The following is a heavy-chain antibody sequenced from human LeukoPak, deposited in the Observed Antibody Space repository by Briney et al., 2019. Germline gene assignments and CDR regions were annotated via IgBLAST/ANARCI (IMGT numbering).Heavy chain of an antibody. J-gene: IGHJ4*02. CDR3: ARDPSAGSES. Sequence: GGSLRLSCAASGFTFSGRWMSWVRQAPGKWLEWVANIKPDGSEKNYVDSVKGRFTISRDNAKSSLYLQMNSLRVEDTAVYYCARDPSAGSESWGQGTLVTVSS. CDR1: GFTFSGRW. D-gene: IGHD6-25*01. V-gene: IGHV3-7*01. CDR2: IKPDGSEK.